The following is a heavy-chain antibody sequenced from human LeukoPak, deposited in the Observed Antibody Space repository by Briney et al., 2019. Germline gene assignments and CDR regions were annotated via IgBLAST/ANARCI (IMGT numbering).Heavy chain of an antibody. Sequence: SETLSLTCTVSGGSISSYYWSWIRQPAGKGLEWIGRIYTSGSTNYNPSLKSRVTMSVDTSKNQFSLKLSSVTAADTAAYYCARNAPSRGLAVSDYWGQGTLVTVSS. D-gene: IGHD2-15*01. CDR1: GGSISSYY. CDR2: IYTSGST. V-gene: IGHV4-4*07. CDR3: ARNAPSRGLAVSDY. J-gene: IGHJ4*02.